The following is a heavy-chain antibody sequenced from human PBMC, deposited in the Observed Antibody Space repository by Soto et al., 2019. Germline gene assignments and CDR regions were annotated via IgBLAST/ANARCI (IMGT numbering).Heavy chain of an antibody. J-gene: IGHJ3*02. CDR3: ARETRHSSGWYGEIGAFDI. CDR1: GYTFTSYA. Sequence: ASVKVSCKASGYTFTSYAMHWVRQAPGQRLDWMGWINAGNGNTKYLQKFQGRVTITRDTSASTAYMELSSLRSEDTAVYYCARETRHSSGWYGEIGAFDIWGQGTMVTVSS. D-gene: IGHD6-19*01. CDR2: INAGNGNT. V-gene: IGHV1-3*01.